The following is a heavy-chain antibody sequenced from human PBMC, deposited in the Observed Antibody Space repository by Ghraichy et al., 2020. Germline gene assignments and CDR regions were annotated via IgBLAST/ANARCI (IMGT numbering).Heavy chain of an antibody. CDR3: ARDYGSGSSPPPDAFDS. CDR2: IYYSGST. Sequence: SQTLSLTCAVSGGSISSGGYSWSWIRQPPGKGLGWLGYIYYSGSTYDNPSLKSRVTISVDTSKNQFSRKLSSVTAADTAVYYCARDYGSGSSPPPDAFDSGGQGTMVTVSS. J-gene: IGHJ3*02. CDR1: GGSISSGGYS. D-gene: IGHD3-10*01. V-gene: IGHV4-30-4*07.